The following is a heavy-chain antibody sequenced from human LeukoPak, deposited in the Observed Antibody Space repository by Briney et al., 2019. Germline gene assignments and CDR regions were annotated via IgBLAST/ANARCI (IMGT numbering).Heavy chain of an antibody. CDR3: AKDLGAAVTTSKG. J-gene: IGHJ4*02. CDR1: GFTFDDYA. V-gene: IGHV3-9*01. CDR2: ISWNSGSI. Sequence: GGSLRLPCAASGFTFDDYAMHWVRQAPGKGLEWVSGISWNSGSIGYADSVKGRFTISRDNAKNSLYLQMNSLRAEDTALYYCAKDLGAAVTTSKGWGQGTLVTVSS. D-gene: IGHD4-17*01.